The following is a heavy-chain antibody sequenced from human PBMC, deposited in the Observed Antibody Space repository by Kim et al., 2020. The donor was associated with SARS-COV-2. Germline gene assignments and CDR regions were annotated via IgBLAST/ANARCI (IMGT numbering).Heavy chain of an antibody. J-gene: IGHJ4*02. CDR1: GFTFSSYA. Sequence: GGSLRLSCAASGFTFSSYAMHWVRQAPGKGLEWVAVISYDGSNKYYADSVKGRFTISRDNSKNTLYLQMNSLRAEDTAVYYCARAGSQKDFDYWGQGTLV. V-gene: IGHV3-30*04. D-gene: IGHD2-15*01. CDR2: ISYDGSNK. CDR3: ARAGSQKDFDY.